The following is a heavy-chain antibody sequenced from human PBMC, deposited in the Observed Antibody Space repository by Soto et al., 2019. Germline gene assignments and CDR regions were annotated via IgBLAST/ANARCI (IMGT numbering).Heavy chain of an antibody. V-gene: IGHV4-59*01. J-gene: IGHJ2*01. Sequence: QVQLQESGPGLVKPSETLSLTCTVSGGSISSYYWSWIRQPPGKGLEWIGYIYYSGSTNYNPSLNSRVTISVDTSKNQFSLKLSSVTAADPAVYYCASGGSSGWSRYFDLWGRGTLVTVSS. D-gene: IGHD6-19*01. CDR1: GGSISSYY. CDR3: ASGGSSGWSRYFDL. CDR2: IYYSGST.